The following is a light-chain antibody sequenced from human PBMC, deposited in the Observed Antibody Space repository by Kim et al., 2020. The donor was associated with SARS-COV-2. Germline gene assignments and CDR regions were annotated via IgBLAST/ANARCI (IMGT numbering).Light chain of an antibody. Sequence: PASISCRSSQSVVHTDGNCYLTWFQQRPGQPPRLLIYKASNRFYGVPDKFTGSGAGTDFTLNISRVEAEDVGVYYCMQAIKFPWTFGQGTKVDIK. J-gene: IGKJ1*01. CDR2: KAS. CDR3: MQAIKFPWT. V-gene: IGKV2-24*01. CDR1: QSVVHTDGNCY.